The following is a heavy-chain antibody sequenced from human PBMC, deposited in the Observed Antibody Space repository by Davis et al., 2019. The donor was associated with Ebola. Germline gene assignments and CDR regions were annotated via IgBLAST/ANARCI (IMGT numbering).Heavy chain of an antibody. CDR3: ASGDGRGRSYDMDV. V-gene: IGHV3-30*03. D-gene: IGHD3/OR15-3a*01. CDR2: ISNNGGNK. Sequence: PGGSLRLSCAASGFTFSSYGMHWVRQAPGKGLEWVAGISNNGGNKYYADSVKGRFTISRDNAKNSLFLQMDSLRDEDTALYYCASGDGRGRSYDMDVWGQGTTVTVSS. J-gene: IGHJ6*02. CDR1: GFTFSSYG.